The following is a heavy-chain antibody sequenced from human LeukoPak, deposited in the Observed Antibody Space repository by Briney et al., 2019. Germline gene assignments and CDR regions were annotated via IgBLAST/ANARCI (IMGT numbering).Heavy chain of an antibody. Sequence: SETLSLTCTVSGGSISSGSYYWTWIRQPAGTGLEWIGRIYTSGNTNYNPSLKSRVTISVDTSKNQFSLKLSSVTAADSAVYYCAAAGSVGNWFDPWGQGTLVTVSS. V-gene: IGHV4-61*02. J-gene: IGHJ5*02. CDR2: IYTSGNT. CDR1: GGSISSGSYY. CDR3: AAAGSVGNWFDP. D-gene: IGHD6-13*01.